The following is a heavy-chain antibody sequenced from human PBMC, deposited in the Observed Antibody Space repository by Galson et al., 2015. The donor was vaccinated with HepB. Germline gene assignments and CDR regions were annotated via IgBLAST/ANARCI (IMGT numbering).Heavy chain of an antibody. CDR1: GFTFSSYA. D-gene: IGHD6-19*01. CDR2: ISYDGSNK. Sequence: SLRLSCAASGFTFSSYAMYWARQAPGKGLEWVAVISYDGSNKYYADSVKGRFTISRDNSKNTLYLQMNSLGAEDTAVYYCARGGLRAVAGTKGDYWGQGTLVTVSS. V-gene: IGHV3-30-3*01. CDR3: ARGGLRAVAGTKGDY. J-gene: IGHJ4*02.